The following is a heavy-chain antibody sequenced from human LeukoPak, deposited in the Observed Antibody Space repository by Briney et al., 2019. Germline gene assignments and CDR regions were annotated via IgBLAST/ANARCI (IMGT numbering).Heavy chain of an antibody. CDR2: ISGSGGST. CDR3: AKGLPHMVRGVMFDY. D-gene: IGHD3-10*01. J-gene: IGHJ4*02. V-gene: IGHV3-23*01. CDR1: GFTFSSYG. Sequence: GGSLRLSCAASGFTFSSYGMSWVRQAPGKGLEWVSAISGSGGSTYYADFVKGRFTISRDNSKNTLYLQMNSLRAEDTAVYYCAKGLPHMVRGVMFDYWGQGTLVTVSS.